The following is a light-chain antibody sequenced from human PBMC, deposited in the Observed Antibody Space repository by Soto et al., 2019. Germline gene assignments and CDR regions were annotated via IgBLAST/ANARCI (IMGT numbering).Light chain of an antibody. CDR2: RNN. CDR3: AAWDDSLSGVV. CDR1: SSNIGSNY. Sequence: QSVLTQAPSASGTPGQRVTISCSGSSSNIGSNYLYWYQQLPGTAPKLLIYRNNQRPSGVPDRFSGSKSDTSGSLAISGLRSEDEADYYCAAWDDSLSGVVFGGGTKLTVL. J-gene: IGLJ2*01. V-gene: IGLV1-47*01.